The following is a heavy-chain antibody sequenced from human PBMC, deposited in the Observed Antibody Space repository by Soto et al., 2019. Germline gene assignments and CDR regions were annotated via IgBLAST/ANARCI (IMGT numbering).Heavy chain of an antibody. D-gene: IGHD6-25*01. CDR2: ISPYDGST. J-gene: IGHJ6*02. V-gene: IGHV1-46*01. CDR3: ARGDGRGSSGFYYYYGMDV. CDR1: GFTFTNYF. Sequence: QVQLVQSGAEVKKPGASVKVSCKASGFTFTNYFFHWVRQAPRQGLEWMGIISPYDGSTNYVLSLQSRVTMTSDTSTSTVYMEMSSLRSEDTAVYYCARGDGRGSSGFYYYYGMDVWGHGTTVTVSS.